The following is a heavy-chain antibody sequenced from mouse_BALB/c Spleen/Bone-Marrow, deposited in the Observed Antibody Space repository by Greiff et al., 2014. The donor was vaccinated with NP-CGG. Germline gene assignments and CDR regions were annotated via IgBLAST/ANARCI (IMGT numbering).Heavy chain of an antibody. D-gene: IGHD1-1*01. CDR3: APYYYGSSSFAY. Sequence: EVQLQQSGAELVKPGASVKLSCTASGFNIKDTYMHWVKQRPEQGLEWIGRIDPANGNTKYDPKFQGKATMTADTSSNTAYLQLSSLTSEDTAVYYCAPYYYGSSSFAYWGQGTLVTVSA. V-gene: IGHV14-3*02. CDR2: IDPANGNT. CDR1: GFNIKDTY. J-gene: IGHJ3*01.